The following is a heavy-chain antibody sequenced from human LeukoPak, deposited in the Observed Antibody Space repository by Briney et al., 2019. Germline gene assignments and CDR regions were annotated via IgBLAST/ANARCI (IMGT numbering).Heavy chain of an antibody. CDR1: GDSINSYY. V-gene: IGHV4-59*06. Sequence: SETLSLTCTVSGDSINSYYWSWIRQPPGKGLEWIGHIYYSGSTYYNPSLKSRVTISVDTSKNQFSLKLSSVTAADTAVYYCARQIVVVTYAFDIWGQGTMVTVSS. J-gene: IGHJ3*02. CDR2: IYYSGST. CDR3: ARQIVVVTYAFDI. D-gene: IGHD2-21*02.